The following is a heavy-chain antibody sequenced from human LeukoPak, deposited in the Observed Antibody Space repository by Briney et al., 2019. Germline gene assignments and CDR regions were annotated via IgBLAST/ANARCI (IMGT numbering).Heavy chain of an antibody. D-gene: IGHD2-15*01. CDR3: ARGAQVVPTQNLFDP. Sequence: SETLSLTCTVSGGSLSNYNWSWIRQPAGKGLEWIGRIYTSGSTNYNPSLKSRLTMSVDTSTNQFSLKLSSVTAADTAVYYCARGAQVVPTQNLFDPWGQGTLVTVSS. CDR1: GGSLSNYN. J-gene: IGHJ5*02. V-gene: IGHV4-4*07. CDR2: IYTSGST.